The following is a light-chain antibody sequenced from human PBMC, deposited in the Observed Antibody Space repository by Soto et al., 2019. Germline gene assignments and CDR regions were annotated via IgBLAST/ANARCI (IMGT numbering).Light chain of an antibody. CDR2: EVN. CDR1: SSDVGGYNY. J-gene: IGLJ1*01. CDR3: SSYAGSSNV. V-gene: IGLV2-8*01. Sequence: QSALTQPPSASGSPGQSVAISCTGTSSDVGGYNYVSWYQQHPGKAPKLMIYEVNKRPSGVPDRFSGSKSGNTASLTVSGIQAEDAADYYCSSYAGSSNVFGTGPKLPVL.